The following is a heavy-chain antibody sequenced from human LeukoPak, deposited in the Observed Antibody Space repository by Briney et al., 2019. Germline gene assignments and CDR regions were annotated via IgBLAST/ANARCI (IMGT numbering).Heavy chain of an antibody. Sequence: GGSLRLSCVASGFTFSDYYMSWVRQAPGKGLEWVSYISGSGSTIYYGDSVKGRFTISRDNAKNSLYLQMNSLRAEDTAVYYCARVGLEYVRATHIDYWGQGTLVTVSS. D-gene: IGHD2/OR15-2a*01. CDR1: GFTFSDYY. CDR2: ISGSGSTI. V-gene: IGHV3-11*01. J-gene: IGHJ4*02. CDR3: ARVGLEYVRATHIDY.